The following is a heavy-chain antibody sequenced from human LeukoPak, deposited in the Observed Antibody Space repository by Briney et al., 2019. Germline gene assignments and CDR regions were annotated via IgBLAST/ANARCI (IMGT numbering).Heavy chain of an antibody. CDR1: GYTFSAYF. V-gene: IGHV1-2*02. J-gene: IGHJ2*01. CDR2: IYSNSGDT. D-gene: IGHD3-10*01. CDR3: ARDSLTSRRGFDV. Sequence: ASVKVSCKASGYTFSAYFIHWVRQAPGQGLEWMGSIYSNSGDTNYAETFQGRVTLTRDTSVNTAYMELSGLRSDDAAMYFCARDSLTSRRGFDVWGRGTLLTVSS.